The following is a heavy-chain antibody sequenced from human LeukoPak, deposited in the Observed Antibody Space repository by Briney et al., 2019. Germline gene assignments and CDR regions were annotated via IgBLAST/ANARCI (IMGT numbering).Heavy chain of an antibody. V-gene: IGHV3-53*04. CDR2: IYSGGST. D-gene: IGHD4-17*01. Sequence: GGSLRLSCAASGFTFSSYAMSWVRQAPGKGLEWVSVIYSGGSTYYADSVKGRFTISRHNSKNTLYLQMNSLRAEDTAVYYCARNNDYGDYYFDYWGQGTLVTVSS. J-gene: IGHJ4*02. CDR1: GFTFSSYA. CDR3: ARNNDYGDYYFDY.